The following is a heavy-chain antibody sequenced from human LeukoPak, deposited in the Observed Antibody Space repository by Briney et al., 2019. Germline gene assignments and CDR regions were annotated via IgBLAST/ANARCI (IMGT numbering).Heavy chain of an antibody. D-gene: IGHD2-15*01. CDR2: VYNSGAT. J-gene: IGHJ5*02. V-gene: IGHV4-61*02. CDR1: GCTICTYY. CDR3: ARGGACRGGNCLGP. Sequence: SQTLSLSCTASGCTICTYYRNWVRQAAGKGLEWIGRVYNSGATNYNPSLMSRGTISVDTSKNQFSLNLKYVTSADTAVYYCARGGACRGGNCLGPWGQGIVVSVSS.